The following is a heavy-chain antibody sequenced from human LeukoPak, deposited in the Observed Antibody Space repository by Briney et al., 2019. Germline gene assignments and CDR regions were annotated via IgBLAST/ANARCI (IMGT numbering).Heavy chain of an antibody. J-gene: IGHJ5*02. V-gene: IGHV4-4*02. CDR1: GGSISSSNW. CDR3: ARTSGDYARWFDP. D-gene: IGHD4-17*01. Sequence: SGTLSLTCAVSGGSISSSNWWSWVRQPPGKGLEWIGEIYHSGSTNYDPSLKSRVTISVDKSKNQFSPKLSSVTAADTAVYYCARTSGDYARWFDPWGQGTLVTVSS. CDR2: IYHSGST.